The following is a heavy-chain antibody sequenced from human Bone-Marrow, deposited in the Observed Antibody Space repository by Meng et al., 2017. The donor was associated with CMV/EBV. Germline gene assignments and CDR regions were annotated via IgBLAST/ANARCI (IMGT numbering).Heavy chain of an antibody. CDR1: GFTFSSHS. CDR3: ARDHRAYIDY. V-gene: IGHV3-21*01. J-gene: IGHJ4*02. CDR2: ISSSSSYI. Sequence: GESLKISCAASGFTFSSHSMNWVRQAPGKGLEWVSSISSSSSYIYYADSVKGRFTIYRDNAKNSLYLEMNNPRAEDTAVYYRARDHRAYIDYWGQGTLVTVSS. D-gene: IGHD1-14*01.